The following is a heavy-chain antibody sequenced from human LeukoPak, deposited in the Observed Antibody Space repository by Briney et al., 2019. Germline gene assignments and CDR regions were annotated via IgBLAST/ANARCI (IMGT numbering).Heavy chain of an antibody. Sequence: AGGSLRLSCAASGFTFSDSYMSWIRQVPGKGLEWISYISSSGGTIYYADSVKGRFTISRDNAKNSLNLQMNSLRAEDTAVYYCAKEGGDWGEGYFDYWGQGTLVTVSS. V-gene: IGHV3-11*01. D-gene: IGHD7-27*01. J-gene: IGHJ4*02. CDR2: ISSSGGTI. CDR3: AKEGGDWGEGYFDY. CDR1: GFTFSDSY.